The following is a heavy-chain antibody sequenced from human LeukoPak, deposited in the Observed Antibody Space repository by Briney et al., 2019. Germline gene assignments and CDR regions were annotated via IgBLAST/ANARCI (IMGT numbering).Heavy chain of an antibody. CDR1: GGSISSSSYY. CDR3: ARETFPDLRLPWGDY. D-gene: IGHD5-12*01. V-gene: IGHV4-39*07. CDR2: IYYSGST. Sequence: PSETLSLTCTVSGGSISSSSYYWGWIRQPPGKGLEWIGSIYYSGSTYYNPSLKSRVTISVDTSKNQFSLKLSSVTAADTAVYYCARETFPDLRLPWGDYWGQGTLVTVSS. J-gene: IGHJ4*02.